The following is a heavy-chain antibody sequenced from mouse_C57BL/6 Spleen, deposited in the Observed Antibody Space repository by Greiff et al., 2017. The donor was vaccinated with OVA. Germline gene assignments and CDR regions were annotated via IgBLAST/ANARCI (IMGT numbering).Heavy chain of an antibody. CDR1: GFSLTSYG. D-gene: IGHD2-2*01. CDR2: IWRGGST. V-gene: IGHV2-5*01. Sequence: VKLVESGPGLVQPSQSLSITCTVSGFSLTSYGVHWVRQSPGKGLEWLGVIWRGGSTDYNAAFMSRLSITKDNSKSQVFFKMNSLQADDTAIYYCAKNTVTTGGYAMDYWGQGTSVTVSS. CDR3: AKNTVTTGGYAMDY. J-gene: IGHJ4*01.